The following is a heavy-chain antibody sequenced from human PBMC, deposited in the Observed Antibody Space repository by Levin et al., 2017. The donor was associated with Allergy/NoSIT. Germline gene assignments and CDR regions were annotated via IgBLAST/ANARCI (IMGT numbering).Heavy chain of an antibody. J-gene: IGHJ4*02. CDR1: GGSMSDYY. D-gene: IGHD3-16*01. V-gene: IGHV4-59*12. CDR3: ARDLWPDL. Sequence: QSQTLSLTCKISGGSMSDYYWSWIRQSAGKGLEWIGRMYSSGNINQSGSINYNPSLKSRATMSVDTSKNQFSLKLTSVTAADTAVYYCARDLWPDLWGQGTLVTVSS. CDR2: MYSSGNINQSGSI.